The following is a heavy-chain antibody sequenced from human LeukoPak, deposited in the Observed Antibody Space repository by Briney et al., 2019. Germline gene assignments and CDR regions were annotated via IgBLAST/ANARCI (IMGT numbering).Heavy chain of an antibody. CDR2: IYTSGST. D-gene: IGHD5-12*01. CDR3: ARHKAYSGYDFLDY. J-gene: IGHJ4*02. Sequence: KPSETLSLTCSVSGGSISGYYWSWIRQPPGKGLEWIGHIYTSGSTNYNPSLKSRLTISVDTSKNQFSPQLTSVSAADTAVYYCARHKAYSGYDFLDYWGQGTLVTVSS. CDR1: GGSISGYY. V-gene: IGHV4-4*09.